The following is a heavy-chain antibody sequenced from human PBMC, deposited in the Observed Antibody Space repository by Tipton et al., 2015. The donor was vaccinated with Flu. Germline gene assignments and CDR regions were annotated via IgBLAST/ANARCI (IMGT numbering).Heavy chain of an antibody. J-gene: IGHJ4*02. CDR3: AREKDTFDS. CDR2: IYYNGNT. V-gene: IGHV4-30-4*08. Sequence: TLSLTCSVSGGSIRSGDHYWTWIRQSPEKGLEWIGYIYYNGNTVYNPSLRSRLNMSLDTSKNQFSLSLNSVTAADTASCYCAREKDTFDSWGQGILVTVSS. CDR1: GGSIRSGDHY.